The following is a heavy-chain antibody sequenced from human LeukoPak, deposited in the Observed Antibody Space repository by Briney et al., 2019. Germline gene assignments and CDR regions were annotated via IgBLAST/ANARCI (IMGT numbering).Heavy chain of an antibody. CDR2: FDPEDGET. D-gene: IGHD3-22*01. V-gene: IGHV1-24*01. CDR1: GYTLTELS. CDR3: ATGGGYYYAYFDY. Sequence: GASVKVSFKVSGYTLTELSMHWVRQAPGKGREWMGGFDPEDGETIYAQKFQGRVTMTEDTSTDTAYMDLSSLRSEDTAVYYCATGGGYYYAYFDYWGQGTLVTVSS. J-gene: IGHJ4*02.